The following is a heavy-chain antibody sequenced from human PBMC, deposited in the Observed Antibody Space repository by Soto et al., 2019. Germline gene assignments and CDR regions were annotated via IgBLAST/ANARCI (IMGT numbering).Heavy chain of an antibody. D-gene: IGHD5-12*01. Sequence: EVQLLESGGGLVQPGGSLRLSCSASGFTFSNCAMSWVRQAPGKGLEWVSTISGRGGSTYYADSVKGRLTISRDNSKNXLFLQMNSLRAEDTAVYYCAKRFYREEDGYNFFDSWGQGTLVTVSS. CDR2: ISGRGGST. CDR1: GFTFSNCA. V-gene: IGHV3-23*01. J-gene: IGHJ4*02. CDR3: AKRFYREEDGYNFFDS.